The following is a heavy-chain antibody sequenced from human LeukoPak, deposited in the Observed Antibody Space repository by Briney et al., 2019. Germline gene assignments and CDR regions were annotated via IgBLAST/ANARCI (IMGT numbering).Heavy chain of an antibody. CDR3: ARPRVRGVSILY. Sequence: GGSLRLSCAASDFIFRTYGMHWVRQAPGKGLEWVAFIEYDGSDKNYADSVKGRFTISRDNSKNMLYLQMSSLKNEDTAMYYCARPRVRGVSILYWGQGTLATVSS. V-gene: IGHV3-30*02. D-gene: IGHD3-10*01. CDR2: IEYDGSDK. CDR1: DFIFRTYG. J-gene: IGHJ4*02.